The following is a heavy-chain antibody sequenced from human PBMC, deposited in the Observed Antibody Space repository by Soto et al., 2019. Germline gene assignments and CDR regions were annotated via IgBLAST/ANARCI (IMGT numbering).Heavy chain of an antibody. CDR2: IGHGGGT. Sequence: QVQLQQWGAGLLKPSETLSVTCAVYGGSFSGYYWCWIRQPPGKGLEWIGEIGHGGGTIYNPSLETRVNISEESSNNQCSLKVNSVTAADTDVYYCARHGGYYFDYWGQGAQVTVSS. CDR3: ARHGGYYFDY. V-gene: IGHV4-34*01. D-gene: IGHD3-16*01. J-gene: IGHJ4*02. CDR1: GGSFSGYY.